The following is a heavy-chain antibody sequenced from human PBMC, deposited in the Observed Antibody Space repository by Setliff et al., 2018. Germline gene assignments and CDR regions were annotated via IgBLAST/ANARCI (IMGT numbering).Heavy chain of an antibody. CDR3: ARHLWGRYMAESSDYFDY. D-gene: IGHD3-3*02. CDR1: GYSISSGYY. J-gene: IGHJ4*02. V-gene: IGHV4-38-2*02. Sequence: SETLSLTCTVSGYSISSGYYWGWIRQPTGKGLEWLGSFFHTGNTYYNPSLEGRVTISVDTSNNQFSLKLSSVTAADTAVYYCARHLWGRYMAESSDYFDYWGQGSLVTVSS. CDR2: FFHTGNT.